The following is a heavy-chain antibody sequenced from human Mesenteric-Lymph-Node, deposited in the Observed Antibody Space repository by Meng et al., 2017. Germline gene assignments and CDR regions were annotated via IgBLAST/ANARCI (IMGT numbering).Heavy chain of an antibody. CDR1: GDSVSSNSPT. J-gene: IGHJ4*02. CDR3: SRQTASWAHFDY. V-gene: IGHV6-1*01. D-gene: IGHD2-21*02. Sequence: QVRLQQSGPRLLAPSQTLSLPCAISGDSVSSNSPTWNWIRQSPSRGLEWLGRTYYRSKWYNDYAVSVKSRISINPDTSKNQFSLQLNSVTPEDTAVYYCSRQTASWAHFDYWGQGALVTVSS. CDR2: TYYRSKWYN.